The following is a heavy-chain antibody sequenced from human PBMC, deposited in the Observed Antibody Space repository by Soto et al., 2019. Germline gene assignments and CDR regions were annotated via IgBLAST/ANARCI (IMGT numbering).Heavy chain of an antibody. CDR3: ARDRFSQWSQDYYGLDV. D-gene: IGHD3-3*01. J-gene: IGHJ6*02. CDR1: GSLPVGSLSTYF. Sequence: SETLSFTCGLSGSLPVGSLSTYFWTWIRQPPGKGLEWIGEINHSGSPNYSPSLRGRVTISLDTSKKQFSLNLGSVTAADTAVYFCARDRFSQWSQDYYGLDVWGQGTTVTVSS. CDR2: INHSGSP. V-gene: IGHV4-34*01.